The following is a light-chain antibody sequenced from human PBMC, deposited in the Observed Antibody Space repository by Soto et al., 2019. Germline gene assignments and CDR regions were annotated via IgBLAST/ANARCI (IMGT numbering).Light chain of an antibody. CDR2: DAS. V-gene: IGKV1-5*01. J-gene: IGKJ1*01. Sequence: DIQMTQSPSTLSASVGDRVTITCRASQSISNWLAWYQQKPGKAPKLLIYDASSLESGVPSRFRGSASGAEFTLPISSLQPDEFATYYCQQYNSYSWTFGQGTKVEIK. CDR1: QSISNW. CDR3: QQYNSYSWT.